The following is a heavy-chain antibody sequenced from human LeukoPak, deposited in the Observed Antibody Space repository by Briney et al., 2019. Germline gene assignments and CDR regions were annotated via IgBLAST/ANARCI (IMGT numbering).Heavy chain of an antibody. D-gene: IGHD2-2*03. Sequence: SETLSLTCAVSGGSISSSNWWSWVRQPPGKGLEWIGEIYHSGSTNYNPSLKSRVTISVDTSKNQFSLKLSSVTAADTAVYYCARGRGGYCSSTSCYFRRMGVHAFDIWGQGTMVTVSS. V-gene: IGHV4-4*02. CDR1: GGSISSSNW. J-gene: IGHJ3*02. CDR3: ARGRGGYCSSTSCYFRRMGVHAFDI. CDR2: IYHSGST.